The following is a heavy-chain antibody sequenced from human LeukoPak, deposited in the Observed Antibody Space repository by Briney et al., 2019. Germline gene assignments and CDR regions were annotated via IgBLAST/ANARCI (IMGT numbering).Heavy chain of an antibody. Sequence: ASVKVSCKVLGYTLTSYGMDWVRQAPGQGLEWMGILNPSGGSTSYAQKFQGRVTMTRDTSTSTLYMELSSLRSEDTAVYYCARTDYYDSSGDTPGAFDIWGQGTMVTVSS. CDR1: GYTLTSYG. J-gene: IGHJ3*02. CDR3: ARTDYYDSSGDTPGAFDI. D-gene: IGHD3-22*01. V-gene: IGHV1-46*01. CDR2: LNPSGGST.